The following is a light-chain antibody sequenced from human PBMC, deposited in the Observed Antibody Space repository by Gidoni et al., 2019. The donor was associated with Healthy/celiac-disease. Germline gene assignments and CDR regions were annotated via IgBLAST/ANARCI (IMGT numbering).Light chain of an antibody. CDR2: GNS. J-gene: IGLJ2*01. Sequence: QSVLTQPPSVSGAPGQRVTISCTGSSSNIGAGSDVPWYQQLPGTAPKLLIYGNSNRPSGVPDRFSGSKSGTSASLAITGLQAEDEADYYCQSYDSSLGVVFGGGTKLTVL. V-gene: IGLV1-40*01. CDR3: QSYDSSLGVV. CDR1: SSNIGAGSD.